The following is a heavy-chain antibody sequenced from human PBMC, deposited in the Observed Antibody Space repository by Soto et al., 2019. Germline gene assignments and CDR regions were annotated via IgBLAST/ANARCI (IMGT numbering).Heavy chain of an antibody. J-gene: IGHJ6*02. CDR3: AKDVHAAGWFGEYYYGMDV. CDR1: GFTFSSYA. V-gene: IGHV3-23*01. CDR2: ISGSGGST. Sequence: GGSLRLSCAASGFTFSSYAMSWVRQAPGKGLEWVSAISGSGGSTYYADSVKGRFTISRDNSKNTLYLQMNSLRAEDTAVYYCAKDVHAAGWFGEYYYGMDVWGQGTTVTVSS. D-gene: IGHD3-10*01.